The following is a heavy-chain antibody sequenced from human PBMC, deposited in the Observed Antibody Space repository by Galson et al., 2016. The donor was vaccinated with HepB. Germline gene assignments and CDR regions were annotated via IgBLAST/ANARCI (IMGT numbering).Heavy chain of an antibody. V-gene: IGHV2-5*02. CDR3: AHRRPSKTGRPPPKYFDS. J-gene: IGHJ4*02. CDR2: IYWDDDE. Sequence: PALVKPTQTLTLTCSFSGFSLSTPGVGVGWLRQPPGKALEWLALIYWDDDERYSPSLKSRLTITKDTSENQVVLTMTNMDPVDTGTYYCAHRRPSKTGRPPPKYFDSWGQGTLVTVSS. CDR1: GFSLSTPGVG. D-gene: IGHD3-9*01.